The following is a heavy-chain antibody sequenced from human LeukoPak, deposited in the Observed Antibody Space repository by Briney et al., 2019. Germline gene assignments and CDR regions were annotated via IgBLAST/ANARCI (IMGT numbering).Heavy chain of an antibody. CDR3: ARSDGWTGFDY. D-gene: IGHD3/OR15-3a*01. CDR1: GDSVSSNSVV. V-gene: IGHV6-1*01. Sequence: SQTLSLTCAISGDSVSSNSVVWNWIRQSPSRGLEWLGRTYYRSKWYNDYAVSVKSRITINPDASKNQFSLQLNSVTPEDTAVYYCARSDGWTGFDYWGQGTLVTVSS. CDR2: TYYRSKWYN. J-gene: IGHJ4*02.